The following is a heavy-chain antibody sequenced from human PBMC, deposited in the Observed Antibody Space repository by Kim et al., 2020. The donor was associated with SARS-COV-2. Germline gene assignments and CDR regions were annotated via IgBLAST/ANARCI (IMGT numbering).Heavy chain of an antibody. V-gene: IGHV4-59*01. J-gene: IGHJ2*01. Sequence: RVTISVDTSKNQFSLKLSSVTAADTAVYYCARVGYSSGWYPPEGNWYFDLWGRGTLVTVSS. D-gene: IGHD6-19*01. CDR3: ARVGYSSGWYPPEGNWYFDL.